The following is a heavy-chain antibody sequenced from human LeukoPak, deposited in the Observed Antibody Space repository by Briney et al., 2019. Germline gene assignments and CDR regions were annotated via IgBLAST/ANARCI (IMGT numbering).Heavy chain of an antibody. CDR3: ARSPTGTPNWFDP. D-gene: IGHD4-17*01. Sequence: SETLSLTCAVYGGSFSGYYWSWIRQPPGKGLEWIGEINHSGSTNYNPSLKSRVTISVDTSKNQFSLKLSSVTAADTAVYYCARSPTGTPNWFDPWGQGTLVTVSS. J-gene: IGHJ5*02. CDR2: INHSGST. CDR1: GGSFSGYY. V-gene: IGHV4-34*01.